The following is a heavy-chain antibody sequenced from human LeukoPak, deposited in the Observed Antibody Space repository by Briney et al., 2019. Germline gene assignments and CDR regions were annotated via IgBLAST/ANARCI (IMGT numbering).Heavy chain of an antibody. J-gene: IGHJ3*02. V-gene: IGHV3-48*04. CDR3: ASCGNSIAFDI. Sequence: GGSLRLSCAASGFTFSSYSMNWVRQAPGKGLEWVSYISSSSSTIYYADSVKGRFTISRDNAENSLYLQMNSLRAEDTAVYYCASCGNSIAFDIWGQGTMVTVSS. CDR1: GFTFSSYS. CDR2: ISSSSSTI. D-gene: IGHD4-23*01.